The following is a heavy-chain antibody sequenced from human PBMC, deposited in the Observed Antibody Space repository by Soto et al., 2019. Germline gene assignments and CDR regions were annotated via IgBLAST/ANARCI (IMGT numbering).Heavy chain of an antibody. V-gene: IGHV3-23*01. CDR2: ISGSGGST. CDR3: AKGDIVVVPAGDAFDI. Sequence: GGSLRLSCAASGFTFSSYAMSWVRQAPGKGLEWVSAISGSGGSTYYADSVKGRFTISIDNSKNTLYLQMNSLRAEDTAVYYCAKGDIVVVPAGDAFDIWGQGTMVTVSS. J-gene: IGHJ3*02. D-gene: IGHD2-2*01. CDR1: GFTFSSYA.